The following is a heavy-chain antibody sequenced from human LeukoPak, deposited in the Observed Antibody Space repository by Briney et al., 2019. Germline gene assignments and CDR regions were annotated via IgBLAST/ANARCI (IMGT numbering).Heavy chain of an antibody. Sequence: PGGSLRLSCAASGFTFDDYTMHWVRQAPGKGLEWVSLISWDGGSTYYADSVKGRFTISRDNSKNSLYLQMNSLRTEDTAVYYCARVYETNGYLDWGQGSLVTVSS. V-gene: IGHV3-43*01. CDR1: GFTFDDYT. CDR2: ISWDGGST. J-gene: IGHJ4*02. CDR3: ARVYETNGYLD. D-gene: IGHD3-22*01.